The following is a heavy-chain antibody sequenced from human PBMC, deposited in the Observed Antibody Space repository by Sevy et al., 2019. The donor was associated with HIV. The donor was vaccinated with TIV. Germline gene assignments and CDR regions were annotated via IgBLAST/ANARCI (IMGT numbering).Heavy chain of an antibody. D-gene: IGHD2-21*02. Sequence: GGSLRLSCAASGFTFSNYDMHWDRQAPGKGLDWVAVISHDERYKNYAWSVKVRFTISRDNFKNTLFLQMDSLRPEDTAVYFCARLVSCGGDCYYLDSWGQGALVTVSS. CDR1: GFTFSNYD. V-gene: IGHV3-30*04. CDR3: ARLVSCGGDCYYLDS. CDR2: ISHDERYK. J-gene: IGHJ4*02.